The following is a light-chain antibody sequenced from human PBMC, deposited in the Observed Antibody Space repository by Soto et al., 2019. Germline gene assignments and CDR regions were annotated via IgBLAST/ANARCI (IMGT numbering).Light chain of an antibody. J-gene: IGKJ1*01. Sequence: EIVVTQAPGTLSLPPGERATLSCRASQSVRSSYLAWYQQKLGQAPRLLIYGVSNRATGIPDRFSGSGSGTDFTLTISRLEFEDFAVYYCQQYGTAPRTFGQGTKVAIK. CDR1: QSVRSSY. V-gene: IGKV3-20*01. CDR2: GVS. CDR3: QQYGTAPRT.